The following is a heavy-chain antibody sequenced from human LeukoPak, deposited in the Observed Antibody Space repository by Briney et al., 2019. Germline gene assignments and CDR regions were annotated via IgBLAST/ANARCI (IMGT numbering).Heavy chain of an antibody. J-gene: IGHJ4*02. CDR3: AKAYYDSSGYSYYFDY. CDR1: GFPFSAYS. Sequence: GGSLRLSCAASGFPFSAYSMNWVRQAPGKGLEWDSSISGSSSYMFYADSVKGRFTISRDNAKNSLYLQMNSLRAEDTAVYYCAKAYYDSSGYSYYFDYWGQRTLVTVSS. CDR2: ISGSSSYM. D-gene: IGHD3-22*01. V-gene: IGHV3-21*01.